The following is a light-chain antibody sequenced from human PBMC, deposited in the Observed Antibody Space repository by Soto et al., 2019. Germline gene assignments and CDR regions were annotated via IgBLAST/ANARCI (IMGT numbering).Light chain of an antibody. CDR1: SGHNSYA. J-gene: IGLJ3*02. Sequence: QSVLTQPPSASASLGASVKLTCTLSSGHNSYAIAWHQQQPEKGPRYLMKLNSDGSHSKGDGIPDRFSGSSPGAERYLTNSRLQSEDEADYYCQTWSTDLRVFGAGTKPTVL. CDR3: QTWSTDLRV. CDR2: LNSDGSH. V-gene: IGLV4-69*01.